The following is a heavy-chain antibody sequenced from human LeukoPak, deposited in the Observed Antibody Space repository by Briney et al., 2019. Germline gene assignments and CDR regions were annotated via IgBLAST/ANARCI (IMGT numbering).Heavy chain of an antibody. V-gene: IGHV1-69*13. Sequence: SVKVSCKASGGTFSSYAISWVRQAPGQGLEWMGGIIPIFGTANYAQKFQGRVTITADESTSTAYMELSSLRSEDTAVYYCARGDSNYYDSSGYADYWGQGTLVTVSS. J-gene: IGHJ4*02. D-gene: IGHD3-22*01. CDR1: GGTFSSYA. CDR2: IIPIFGTA. CDR3: ARGDSNYYDSSGYADY.